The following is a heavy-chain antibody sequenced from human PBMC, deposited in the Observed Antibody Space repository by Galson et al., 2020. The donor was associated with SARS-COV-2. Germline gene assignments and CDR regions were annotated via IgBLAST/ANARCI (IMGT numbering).Heavy chain of an antibody. CDR2: VYRTGTT. D-gene: IGHD3-3*01. J-gene: IGHJ4*02. CDR1: GYSISSGYH. CDR3: VRENWTPDD. V-gene: IGHV4-38-2*02. Sequence: SETLSLTCTVSGYSISSGYHWDWIRQPPGKGLEWIGSVYRTGTTYYNPSLKGRLTISVDTSKHQFSLKLSSVTAADTAVYYCVRENWTPDDWCQGTLVTVSS.